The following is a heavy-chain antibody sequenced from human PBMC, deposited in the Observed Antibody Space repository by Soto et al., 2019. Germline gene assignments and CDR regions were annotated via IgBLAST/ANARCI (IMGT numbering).Heavy chain of an antibody. CDR1: GGSISSSSYY. J-gene: IGHJ5*02. V-gene: IGHV4-39*07. D-gene: IGHD1-20*01. CDR2: IYYSGST. CDR3: ARDLIITGPHWNWFDP. Sequence: SETLSLTCTVSGGSISSSSYYWGWIRQPPGKGLEWIGSIYYSGSTYYNPSLKSRVTISVDTSKNQFSLKLSSVTAVDTAVYYCARDLIITGPHWNWFDPWGQGTLVTVSS.